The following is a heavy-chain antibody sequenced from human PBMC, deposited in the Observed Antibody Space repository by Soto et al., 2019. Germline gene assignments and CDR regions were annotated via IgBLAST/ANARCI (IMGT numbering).Heavy chain of an antibody. J-gene: IGHJ4*02. V-gene: IGHV4-39*01. D-gene: IGHD6-19*01. Sequence: QLQLQESGPGLVRPSETLSLICTVSGGSITRNDHYWGWIRQSPGKGLEWIGDIKSSGSTNYNLSLKSRVSMSVETSKNQFSLKMNSVPAADTAVYYCARLGSSGWYKGSYFDYWGQGTLVTVSS. CDR3: ARLGSSGWYKGSYFDY. CDR1: GGSITRNDHY. CDR2: IKSSGST.